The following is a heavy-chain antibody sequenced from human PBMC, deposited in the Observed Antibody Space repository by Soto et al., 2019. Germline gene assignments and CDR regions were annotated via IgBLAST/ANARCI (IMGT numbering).Heavy chain of an antibody. CDR2: IYYSGST. CDR3: ARGITMVRGVIDNWFDP. V-gene: IGHV4-59*01. J-gene: IGHJ5*02. Sequence: PSETLSLTCTVSGGSISSYYWSWIRQPPGKGLEWIGYIYYSGSTNYNPSLKSRVTISVDTSKNQFSLKLSSVTAADTAVYYCARGITMVRGVIDNWFDPWGQGTLVTVAS. D-gene: IGHD3-10*01. CDR1: GGSISSYY.